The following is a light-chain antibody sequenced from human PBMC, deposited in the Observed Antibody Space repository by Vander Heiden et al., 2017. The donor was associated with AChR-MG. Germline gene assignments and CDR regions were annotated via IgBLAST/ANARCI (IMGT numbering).Light chain of an antibody. Sequence: QSALTQPPSASGPPGQPVPLSCTRISSEGGGLNYVSRYQQHPGNAPKLMIYAVTKRPSGVPDRFSGSKSGNTASLTVSGLQAEDEADYYCSSYAGSNNLLFGGGTTLTVL. CDR2: AVT. V-gene: IGLV2-8*01. CDR3: SSYAGSNNLL. CDR1: SSEGGGLNY. J-gene: IGLJ2*01.